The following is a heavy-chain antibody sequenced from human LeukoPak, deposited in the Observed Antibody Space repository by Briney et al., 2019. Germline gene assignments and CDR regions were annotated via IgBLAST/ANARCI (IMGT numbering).Heavy chain of an antibody. J-gene: IGHJ4*02. CDR3: ARELDTAMAVDY. D-gene: IGHD5-18*01. CDR1: GGSISSYY. V-gene: IGHV4-59*01. Sequence: SETLSLTCTVSGGSISSYYWSWIRQPPGKGLEWIGYIYYSGSTNYNPSLKSRVTISVDTSKNQFPLKLSSVTAADTAVYYCARELDTAMAVDYWGQGTLVTVSS. CDR2: IYYSGST.